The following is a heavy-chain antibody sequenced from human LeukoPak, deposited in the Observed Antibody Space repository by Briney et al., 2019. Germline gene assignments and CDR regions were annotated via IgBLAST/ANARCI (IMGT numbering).Heavy chain of an antibody. CDR2: IYYSGST. CDR1: GGSISSYY. CDR3: ARYPLPHYDFWSGYYGVGAFDI. D-gene: IGHD3-3*01. Sequence: SETLSLTCTVSGGSISSYYWSWIRQAPGKGLEWIGYIYYSGSTNYNPSLKSRVTISIDTSKNQSSLKLSSVTAADTAVYYCARYPLPHYDFWSGYYGVGAFDIWGQGTMVTVSS. J-gene: IGHJ3*02. V-gene: IGHV4-59*08.